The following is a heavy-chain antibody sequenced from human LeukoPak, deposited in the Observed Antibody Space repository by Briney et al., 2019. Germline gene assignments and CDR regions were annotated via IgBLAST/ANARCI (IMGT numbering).Heavy chain of an antibody. V-gene: IGHV3-7*01. Sequence: GGALRLSCAASGFAFSSHWMSWVRQAPGKGLEGVANIKQDGSEKYYVDSVKGRFTSSRDDPKNSLYLQMNSLRAEDTAVYYCASRRGGSSGWYEVFDYWGQGTLVTVSS. J-gene: IGHJ4*02. D-gene: IGHD6-19*01. CDR1: GFAFSSHW. CDR2: IKQDGSEK. CDR3: ASRRGGSSGWYEVFDY.